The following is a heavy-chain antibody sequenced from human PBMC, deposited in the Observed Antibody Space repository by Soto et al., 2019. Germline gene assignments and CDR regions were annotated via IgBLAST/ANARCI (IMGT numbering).Heavy chain of an antibody. V-gene: IGHV5-51*01. D-gene: IGHD6-13*01. CDR3: ARTAAAGKYYYGVDV. J-gene: IGHJ6*02. CDR1: GYSFTIYW. CDR2: TYPGDSET. Sequence: GESLKISCKGSGYSFTIYWIAWVRQMPGKGLEWMGITYPGDSETRYSPSFQGQVTISADKSINTAYLQWSSLRASDTAIYYCARTAAAGKYYYGVDVWGQGTTVTVSS.